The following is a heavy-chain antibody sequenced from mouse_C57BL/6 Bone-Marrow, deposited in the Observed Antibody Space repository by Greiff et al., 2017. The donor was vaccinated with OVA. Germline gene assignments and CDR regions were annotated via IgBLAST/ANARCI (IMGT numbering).Heavy chain of an antibody. D-gene: IGHD2-5*01. Sequence: EVMLVESGGDLVKPGGSLKLSCAASGFTFSSYGMSWVRQTPDKRLEWVATISSGGSYTYYPDSVKGRFTISRDNAKNTLYLQMSSLKSEDTAMYYCARAYYSNYVEGYYAMDYWGQGTSVTVSS. CDR1: GFTFSSYG. CDR3: ARAYYSNYVEGYYAMDY. J-gene: IGHJ4*01. V-gene: IGHV5-6*02. CDR2: ISSGGSYT.